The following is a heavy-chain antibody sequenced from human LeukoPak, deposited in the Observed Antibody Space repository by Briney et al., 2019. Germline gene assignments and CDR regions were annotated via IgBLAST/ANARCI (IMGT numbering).Heavy chain of an antibody. CDR2: INPNSGGT. D-gene: IGHD2-2*01. V-gene: IGHV1-2*02. Sequence: ASVKVSCKASGYTFTGYYMHWVRLAPGQGLEWMGWINPNSGGTNYAQKFQGRVTMTRDTSISTAYMELSRLRSDDTAVYYCARDRYCSSTSCPTVWFDPWGQGTLVTVSS. CDR1: GYTFTGYY. J-gene: IGHJ5*02. CDR3: ARDRYCSSTSCPTVWFDP.